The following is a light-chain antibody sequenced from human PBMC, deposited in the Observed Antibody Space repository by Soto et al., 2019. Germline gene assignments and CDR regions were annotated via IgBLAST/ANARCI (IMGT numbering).Light chain of an antibody. V-gene: IGLV6-57*03. J-gene: IGLJ3*02. CDR3: QSYDTNNPWV. CDR1: SGSIASYY. CDR2: EDN. Sequence: NFMLTQPHSVSESPGKTITISCTRSSGSIASYYVQWYQQRPGSAPTTVIYEDNQRPSGVPDRFSGSIDSSSNSASLTISGLKTEDEADYYCQSYDTNNPWVFGGGTKLTVL.